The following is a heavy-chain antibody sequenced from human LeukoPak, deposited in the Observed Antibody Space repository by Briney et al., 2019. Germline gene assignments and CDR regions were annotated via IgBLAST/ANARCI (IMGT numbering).Heavy chain of an antibody. CDR1: GFTFSSYA. Sequence: GSLRLSCAASGFTFSSYAISWVRQAPGKGLEWVSVISGSGGSTYYADSVKGRFTISRDNSKNTLYLQMNSLRAEDTALYYCAKASPAGYWYFDLWGRGTLVTASS. CDR2: ISGSGGST. CDR3: AKASPAGYWYFDL. V-gene: IGHV3-23*01. J-gene: IGHJ2*01.